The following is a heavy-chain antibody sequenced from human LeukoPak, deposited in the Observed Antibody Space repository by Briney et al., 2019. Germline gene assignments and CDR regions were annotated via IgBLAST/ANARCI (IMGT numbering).Heavy chain of an antibody. CDR1: GYSFTSYW. CDR2: IYPGDSDT. CDR3: ARRPLDCSSTSCFDY. Sequence: GESLKISCKGSGYSFTSYWIGWVRQMPGKGLEWMGIIYPGDSDTRYSPSFQGQVTISADKSISTAYLQWSSLKASDTATYYCARRPLDCSSTSCFDYWGQGTLVTVSS. J-gene: IGHJ4*02. V-gene: IGHV5-51*01. D-gene: IGHD2-2*01.